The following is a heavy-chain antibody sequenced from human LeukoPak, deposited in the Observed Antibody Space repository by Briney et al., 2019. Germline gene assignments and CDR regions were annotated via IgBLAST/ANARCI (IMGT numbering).Heavy chain of an antibody. CDR1: GYSISSGYY. D-gene: IGHD3-22*01. J-gene: IGHJ3*02. CDR2: IYHSGST. Sequence: SETLSLTCAVSGYSISSGYYWGWIRQPPGKGLEWIGSIYHSGSTYYNPPLKSRVTISVHTSKNQFSLKLTSVTAADTAVYFCARRVVTIGDDAFDIWGQGTMVTVSS. V-gene: IGHV4-38-2*01. CDR3: ARRVVTIGDDAFDI.